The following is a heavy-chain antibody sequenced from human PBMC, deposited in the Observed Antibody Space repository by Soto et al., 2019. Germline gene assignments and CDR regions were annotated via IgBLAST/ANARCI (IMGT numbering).Heavy chain of an antibody. J-gene: IGHJ4*02. V-gene: IGHV4-30-4*01. CDR2: IYYGGST. CDR3: ARSDYDFWSGLDY. D-gene: IGHD3-3*01. CDR1: GGSISSGDYY. Sequence: SETLSLTCTVSGGSISSGDYYWSWIRQPPGKGLEWIGYIYYGGSTYYNPSLKSRVTISVDTSKNQCSLKLSSVTAADTAVYYCARSDYDFWSGLDYWGQGTLVTVSS.